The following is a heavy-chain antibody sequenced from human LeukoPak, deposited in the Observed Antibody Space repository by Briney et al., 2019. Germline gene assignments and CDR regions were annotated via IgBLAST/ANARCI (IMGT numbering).Heavy chain of an antibody. CDR2: LTDSGGTT. J-gene: IGHJ4*02. D-gene: IGHD1-7*01. CDR3: ARDTNWNSLDY. CDR1: GFTFSSYA. Sequence: GGSLRLSCVASGFTFSSYAMGWVRQAPGKRPEWVSSLTDSGGTTYYVDSVKGRFTISRDNSKNTLYLQMNSLRAEDTAVYYCARDTNWNSLDYWGQGTLVTVSS. V-gene: IGHV3-23*01.